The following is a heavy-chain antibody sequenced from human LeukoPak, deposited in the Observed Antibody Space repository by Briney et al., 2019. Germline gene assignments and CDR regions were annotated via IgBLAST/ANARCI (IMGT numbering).Heavy chain of an antibody. CDR2: IKNKPDGGTS. CDR3: TVVNYGSGSYPLGS. D-gene: IGHD3-10*01. V-gene: IGHV3-15*01. CDR1: GFTFSHAW. J-gene: IGHJ5*02. Sequence: GGSLRLSCAASGFTFSHAWMSWVRQAPGKGLELVARIKNKPDGGTSDYTAPVKGRFTISSDDSKSTLYLQMNSLETEDTAVYYCTVVNYGSGSYPLGSWGQGTLVTVSS.